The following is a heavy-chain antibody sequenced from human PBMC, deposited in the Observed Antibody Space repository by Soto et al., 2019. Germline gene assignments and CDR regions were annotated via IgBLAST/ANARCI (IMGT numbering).Heavy chain of an antibody. J-gene: IGHJ6*03. CDR1: GDSVSSNSAG. D-gene: IGHD1-1*01. CDR2: TYYKSKWYC. Sequence: SQTLSLTCDISGDSVSSNSAGWNWIRQTPSRGLEWLGRTYYKSKWYCTYAASVKSRITVSPDTYKNQISLQLTSVTPEDTAVYYCARGSWDDVSGHYYMDVWDKGTTVTVSS. V-gene: IGHV6-1*01. CDR3: ARGSWDDVSGHYYMDV.